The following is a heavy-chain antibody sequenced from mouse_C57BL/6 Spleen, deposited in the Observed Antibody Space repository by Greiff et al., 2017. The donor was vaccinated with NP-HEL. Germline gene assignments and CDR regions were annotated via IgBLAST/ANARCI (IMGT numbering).Heavy chain of an antibody. CDR3: ARLLANWDPYYFDY. CDR2: ISSGSSTI. D-gene: IGHD4-1*01. Sequence: EVQGVESGGGLVKPGGSLKLSCAASGFTFSDYGMHWVRQAPEKGLEWVAYISSGSSTIYYADTVKGRFTISRDNAKNTLFLQMTSLRSEDTAMYYCARLLANWDPYYFDYWGQGTTLTVSS. J-gene: IGHJ2*01. V-gene: IGHV5-17*01. CDR1: GFTFSDYG.